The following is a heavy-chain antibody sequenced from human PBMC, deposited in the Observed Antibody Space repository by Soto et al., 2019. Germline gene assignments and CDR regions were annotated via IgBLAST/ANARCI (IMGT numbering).Heavy chain of an antibody. CDR3: ARGLGNWSDPTEWWFDP. D-gene: IGHD1-1*01. CDR2: IYYSGST. Sequence: SETLSLTCTVSGGSISSYYWSWIRQPPGKGLEWIGYIYYSGSTNYNPSLKSRVTISVDTSKNQFSLKLSSVTAADTAVYYCARGLGNWSDPTEWWFDPWGQGTLVTVSS. V-gene: IGHV4-59*01. J-gene: IGHJ5*02. CDR1: GGSISSYY.